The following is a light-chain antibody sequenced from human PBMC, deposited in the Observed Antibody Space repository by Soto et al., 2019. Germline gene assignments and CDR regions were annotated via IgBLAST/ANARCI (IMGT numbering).Light chain of an antibody. J-gene: IGLJ2*01. Sequence: QSALTQPASVSGSPGQSITISCTGTSSDVGSYNLVSWYQQHPGKAPKLMIYEVSKRPAGVSNRFSGSKSGNTASLTISGLQAEDEADYYCCSYAGSSPSVVFGGGTKRTVL. CDR1: SSDVGSYNL. CDR2: EVS. CDR3: CSYAGSSPSVV. V-gene: IGLV2-23*02.